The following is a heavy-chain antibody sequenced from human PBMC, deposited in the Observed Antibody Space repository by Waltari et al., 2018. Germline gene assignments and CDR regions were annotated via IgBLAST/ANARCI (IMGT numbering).Heavy chain of an antibody. Sequence: EVQLVESGGGVVQPGGSLRLSCAACGFTLSNYWMSWVRQAPGKGPEWVADIMTDGREEYYVDSVRGRFTISRDNAKNSLYLQMNSLRPEDTAVYYCVRDQWFAFDIWGQGTMVTVSS. CDR2: IMTDGREE. CDR3: VRDQWFAFDI. CDR1: GFTLSNYW. V-gene: IGHV3-7*01. J-gene: IGHJ3*02. D-gene: IGHD3-22*01.